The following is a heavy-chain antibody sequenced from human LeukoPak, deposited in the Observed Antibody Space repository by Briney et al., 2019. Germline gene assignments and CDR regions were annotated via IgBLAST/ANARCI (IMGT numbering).Heavy chain of an antibody. CDR3: ASGGYSYGYACRY. Sequence: SVKVSCKPSQYTFTSYDINWVRQATGQGLEWRRWMNPNSGNTGYAQKFQGRVTITRNTSISTAYMELSSLRSEDTAVYYCASGGYSYGYACRYWGQGTLVTVSS. CDR2: MNPNSGNT. CDR1: QYTFTSYD. J-gene: IGHJ4*02. D-gene: IGHD5-18*01. V-gene: IGHV1-8*03.